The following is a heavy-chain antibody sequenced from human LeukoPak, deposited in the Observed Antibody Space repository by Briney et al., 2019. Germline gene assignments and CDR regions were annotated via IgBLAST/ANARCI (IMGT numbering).Heavy chain of an antibody. V-gene: IGHV3-66*01. CDR3: ARAFSAKGLFDY. D-gene: IGHD1-26*01. CDR1: GFTVSSNY. J-gene: IGHJ4*02. CDR2: IYSGGST. Sequence: GGSLRLSCAASGFTVSSNYMSWVRQAPGKGLEWVSVIYSGGSTYYADSVKGRFTISRDNSKNTLYLQMNSLRAEDTAVYYCARAFSAKGLFDYWGQGTLVTVSS.